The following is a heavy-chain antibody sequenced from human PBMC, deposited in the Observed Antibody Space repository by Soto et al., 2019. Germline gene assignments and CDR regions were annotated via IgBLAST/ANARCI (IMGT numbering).Heavy chain of an antibody. D-gene: IGHD1-1*01. Sequence: SETLSLTCTVSGASISGFYWSWIRKSAGKGLEWIGRIYATGTTDYNPSLKSRVMMSVDTSKKQFSLKLRSVTAAETDVYYCVRDRTKTLRDWFDPWGQGIAVTVS. CDR2: IYATGTT. CDR1: GASISGFY. CDR3: VRDRTKTLRDWFDP. J-gene: IGHJ5*02. V-gene: IGHV4-4*07.